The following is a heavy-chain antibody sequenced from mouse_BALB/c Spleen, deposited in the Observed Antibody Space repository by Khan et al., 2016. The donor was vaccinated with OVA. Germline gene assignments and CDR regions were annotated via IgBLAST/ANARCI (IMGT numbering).Heavy chain of an antibody. D-gene: IGHD2-3*01. V-gene: IGHV1S81*02. J-gene: IGHJ3*01. CDR3: SGSYYGSFAY. Sequence: VQLQESGAELVKPGASVRLSCKASGYTFTSYYLYWVKQRPGQGLEWIGDINPSSGGTNFNEKFKSKATLTVDKSSSTAYIQLNSLTSEDSAVYYGSGSYYGSFAYWGQGTLVTVSA. CDR1: GYTFTSYY. CDR2: INPSSGGT.